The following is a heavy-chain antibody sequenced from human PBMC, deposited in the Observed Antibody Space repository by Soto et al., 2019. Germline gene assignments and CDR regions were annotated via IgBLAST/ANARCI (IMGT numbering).Heavy chain of an antibody. Sequence: QVQLVQSGAEVKKPGSSVKVSCKASGGTFSSFAINWVRQAPGQGLEWMGGIIPIFGTANYTQKFRGGVTITADESTNTAYMELSSLRSEDTAVYFCARVAGGSYSIKNWFDPWGQGTLVTVSS. CDR1: GGTFSSFA. V-gene: IGHV1-69*01. J-gene: IGHJ5*02. CDR2: IIPIFGTA. D-gene: IGHD1-26*01. CDR3: ARVAGGSYSIKNWFDP.